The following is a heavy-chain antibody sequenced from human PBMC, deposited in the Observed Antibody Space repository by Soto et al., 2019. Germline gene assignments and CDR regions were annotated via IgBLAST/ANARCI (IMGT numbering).Heavy chain of an antibody. CDR1: GFTFSSYA. CDR2: ISSNGGST. Sequence: GGSLRLSCSASGFTFSSYAMHWVRQAPGKGLEYVSAISSNGGSTYYADSMKGRFTISRDNSKNTLYLQMSSLRAEDTAVYYCVTDAYCGGDCYSEYFQHWGQGTLVTVSS. J-gene: IGHJ1*01. V-gene: IGHV3-64D*09. D-gene: IGHD2-21*02. CDR3: VTDAYCGGDCYSEYFQH.